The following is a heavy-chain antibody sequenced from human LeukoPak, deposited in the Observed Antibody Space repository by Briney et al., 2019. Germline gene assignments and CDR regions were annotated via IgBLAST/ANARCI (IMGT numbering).Heavy chain of an antibody. J-gene: IGHJ6*03. CDR2: IYPGDSDT. CDR3: ARGFYGGYYYYYYMDV. V-gene: IGHV5-51*01. D-gene: IGHD4/OR15-4a*01. Sequence: GESLKISCKGSGYSFTSYWIGWVRQMPGKGLEWMGIIYPGDSDTRYSPSFQGQVTISADRSISTAYLQWSSLKAPDTAMYYCARGFYGGYYYYYYMDVWGKGTTVTVSS. CDR1: GYSFTSYW.